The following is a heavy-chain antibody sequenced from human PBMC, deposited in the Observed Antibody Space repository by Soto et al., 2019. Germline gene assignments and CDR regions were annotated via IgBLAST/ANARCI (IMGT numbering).Heavy chain of an antibody. D-gene: IGHD3-10*01. V-gene: IGHV3-23*01. Sequence: PGGSLRLSCDTSGFSFSASSLSWVRQAPGEGLEWISSISGSGDNRYYADSVKGRFTISRDNSENTVSLQMDSLRVDDTAVYYCAKFSKDYYGSASLRSGLSFWGQGTLVTVSS. CDR2: ISGSGDNR. CDR3: AKFSKDYYGSASLRSGLSF. CDR1: GFSFSASS. J-gene: IGHJ4*02.